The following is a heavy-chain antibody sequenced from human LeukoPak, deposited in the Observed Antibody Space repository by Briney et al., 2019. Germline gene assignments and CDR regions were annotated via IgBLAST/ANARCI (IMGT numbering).Heavy chain of an antibody. Sequence: PGGSLRLSCAASGFTFSSYSMNWVRQAPGKGLEWVSYISSSSSTIYYADSVKGRFTISRDNAKNSLYLQMNSLRAEDTAVYYCARGPDPSFAVPAARIDYWGQGTLVIVSS. D-gene: IGHD2-2*01. J-gene: IGHJ4*02. CDR3: ARGPDPSFAVPAARIDY. V-gene: IGHV3-48*01. CDR2: ISSSSSTI. CDR1: GFTFSSYS.